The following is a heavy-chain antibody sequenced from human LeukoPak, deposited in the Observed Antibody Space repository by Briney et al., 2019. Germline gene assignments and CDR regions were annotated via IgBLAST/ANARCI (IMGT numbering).Heavy chain of an antibody. D-gene: IGHD6-19*01. Sequence: SETLSLTCTISGGSISSYYWSWIRQPPGKGLEWIGYIYYSGSTNYNPSLKSRVTISVDTSKNQSSLKLSSVTAADTAVYYCARVVAVAGNAFDIWGQGTMVTVSS. J-gene: IGHJ3*02. V-gene: IGHV4-59*01. CDR2: IYYSGST. CDR1: GGSISSYY. CDR3: ARVVAVAGNAFDI.